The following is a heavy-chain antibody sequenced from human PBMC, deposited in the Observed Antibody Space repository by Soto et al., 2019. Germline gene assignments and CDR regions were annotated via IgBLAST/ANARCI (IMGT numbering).Heavy chain of an antibody. Sequence: GGSLRLSCAASGFTFSSYSMNWVRQAPGKGLEWVSSISSSSSYIYYADSVKGRFTISRDNAKNSLYLQMNSLRAEDTAVYYCARVPQPDIVVLVAATPLGAFDIWGQGTMVPVSS. D-gene: IGHD2-15*01. CDR3: ARVPQPDIVVLVAATPLGAFDI. J-gene: IGHJ3*02. CDR2: ISSSSSYI. V-gene: IGHV3-21*01. CDR1: GFTFSSYS.